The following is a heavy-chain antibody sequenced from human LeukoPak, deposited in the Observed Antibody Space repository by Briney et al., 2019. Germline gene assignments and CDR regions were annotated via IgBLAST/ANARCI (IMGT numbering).Heavy chain of an antibody. Sequence: GGSLRLSCAASGFTFSSYDMHWVRQAPGKGLEWVALIRYDGSNKYYADSVKGRFTISRGNSKNTLYLQMNSLGAEDTAVYYCATYDILTGYRRPDYWGQGTLVTVSS. CDR3: ATYDILTGYRRPDY. D-gene: IGHD3-9*01. V-gene: IGHV3-30*02. J-gene: IGHJ4*02. CDR2: IRYDGSNK. CDR1: GFTFSSYD.